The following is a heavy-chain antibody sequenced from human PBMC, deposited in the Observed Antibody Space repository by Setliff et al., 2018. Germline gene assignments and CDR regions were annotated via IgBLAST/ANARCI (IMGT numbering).Heavy chain of an antibody. V-gene: IGHV4-59*01. CDR1: GASINRDY. D-gene: IGHD3-3*01. J-gene: IGHJ4*02. CDR2: IHYSGNT. Sequence: PSETLSLTCSVSGASINRDYWNWIRQPPGKGLEWIGYIHYSGNTNYNPSLKSRVTISVDTSKNQFSLKLSSVTAADTAVYFCARGYYNFLSGYYTPYYFDYWGQGTLVTVSS. CDR3: ARGYYNFLSGYYTPYYFDY.